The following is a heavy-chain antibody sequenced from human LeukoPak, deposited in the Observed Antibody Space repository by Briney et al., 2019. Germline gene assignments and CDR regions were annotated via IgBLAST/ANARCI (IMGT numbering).Heavy chain of an antibody. Sequence: SETLSHTCTVSGGSISTTNYYWGWIRQPPGRDLEWIGSIYSSGNTYYNPSLESRVTISVDTSKNQLSLKLTSATAADTSVYYCARHSGLRSPFDPWGQGTLVTVSS. V-gene: IGHV4-39*01. J-gene: IGHJ5*02. CDR3: ARHSGLRSPFDP. CDR2: IYSSGNT. CDR1: GGSISTTNYY. D-gene: IGHD3-3*01.